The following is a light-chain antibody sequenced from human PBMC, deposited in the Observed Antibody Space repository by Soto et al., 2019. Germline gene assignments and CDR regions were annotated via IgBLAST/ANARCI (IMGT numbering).Light chain of an antibody. J-gene: IGKJ5*01. CDR2: GAS. Sequence: EIVLTQSPGTLSLSPGERATLSCRASQSVSSSYLAWYQQKPGQPPRLFIYGASSRATGIPDRFSGSGSGTDFTLTISRLEPEDFAVYYCQQYGSSPPITFGQGTRLEIK. CDR3: QQYGSSPPIT. V-gene: IGKV3-20*01. CDR1: QSVSSSY.